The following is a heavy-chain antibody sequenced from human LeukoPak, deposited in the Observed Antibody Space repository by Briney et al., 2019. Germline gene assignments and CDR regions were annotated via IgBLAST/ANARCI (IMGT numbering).Heavy chain of an antibody. V-gene: IGHV3-23*01. Sequence: PGGSLRLSCAASQFTFSSYAMSWARQAPGKGLEWVSTVSNNGGDTYYADSVQGRFTISRHNSKNTLFLQMNSLRDEDTAVYYCAKRSGGYFFEYWGQGTLVTVSS. CDR2: VSNNGGDT. CDR3: AKRSGGYFFEY. D-gene: IGHD3-10*01. CDR1: QFTFSSYA. J-gene: IGHJ4*02.